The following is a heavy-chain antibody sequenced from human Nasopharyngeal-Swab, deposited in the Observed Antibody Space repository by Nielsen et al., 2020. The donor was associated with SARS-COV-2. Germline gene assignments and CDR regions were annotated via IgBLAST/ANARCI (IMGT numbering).Heavy chain of an antibody. D-gene: IGHD1-26*01. J-gene: IGHJ3*02. CDR3: ARLTVGATSGDAFDI. CDR2: IDPSDSYT. Sequence: GESLKISCKCSGSSFTSYWLILVRQMPGKGLEWMGRIDPSDSYTNYSPSFQGHVTISADKSISTAYLQWSSLKASDTAMYYCARLTVGATSGDAFDIWGQGTMVTVSS. V-gene: IGHV5-10-1*01. CDR1: GSSFTSYW.